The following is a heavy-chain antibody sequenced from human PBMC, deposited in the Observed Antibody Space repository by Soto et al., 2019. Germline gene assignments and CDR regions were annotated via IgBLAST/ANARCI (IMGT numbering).Heavy chain of an antibody. V-gene: IGHV3-33*01. Sequence: QVQLVESGGGVVQPGRALRLSCAASGFTFSSYGMHWVRQAPGKGLEWVAVIWHDGSNRYYADSVKGRFTISRDKSKNTLYVQRNSLRAEDTAVYYCARDSRERLTWYYFGMDVWCQGTTVTVSS. CDR2: IWHDGSNR. CDR3: ARDSRERLTWYYFGMDV. CDR1: GFTFSSYG. D-gene: IGHD1-1*01. J-gene: IGHJ6*02.